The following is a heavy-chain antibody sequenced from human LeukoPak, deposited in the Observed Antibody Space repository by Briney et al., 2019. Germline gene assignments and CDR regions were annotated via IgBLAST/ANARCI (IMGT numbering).Heavy chain of an antibody. CDR2: ISTYNGNT. CDR3: ARDRMDTGTYFDY. CDR1: GYTFTTYG. Sequence: ASVTVSCRSSGYTFTTYGITWVRQAPGQGLEWMGWISTYNGNTNYAQKLPGRVTMTTDTSTSTAYMELRSLRSDDTAMYYCARDRMDTGTYFDYWGQGTLVTVSS. V-gene: IGHV1-18*01. J-gene: IGHJ4*02. D-gene: IGHD5-18*01.